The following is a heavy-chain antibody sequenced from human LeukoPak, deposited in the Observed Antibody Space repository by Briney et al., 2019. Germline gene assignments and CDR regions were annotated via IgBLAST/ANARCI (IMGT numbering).Heavy chain of an antibody. V-gene: IGHV4-59*01. J-gene: IGHJ2*01. D-gene: IGHD5-12*01. Sequence: PSETLSLTCTVSGGPINGYYWSWIRQPPGEGLEWIGNIYYSGTTSYNPSLESRVIISVDMSKNQFSLKLRSVTAADTAVYYCARDFLPPHYTATIRPDWYFDLWGRGSLVTVSS. CDR3: ARDFLPPHYTATIRPDWYFDL. CDR2: IYYSGTT. CDR1: GGPINGYY.